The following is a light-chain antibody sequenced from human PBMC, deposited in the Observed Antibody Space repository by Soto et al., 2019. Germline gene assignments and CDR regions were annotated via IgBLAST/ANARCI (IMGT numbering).Light chain of an antibody. V-gene: IGKV3-20*01. CDR3: QQYGSSGT. CDR2: GAS. Sequence: VLTQSQDTLSLSAGQRAPLSSRASQSVSNNYLAWYQQKPGQAPRLLIYGASNRATGIPDRFSGSGSGTDFTLTISRLEPEDFAVYYCQQYGSSGTFGQGTKVDIK. J-gene: IGKJ1*01. CDR1: QSVSNNY.